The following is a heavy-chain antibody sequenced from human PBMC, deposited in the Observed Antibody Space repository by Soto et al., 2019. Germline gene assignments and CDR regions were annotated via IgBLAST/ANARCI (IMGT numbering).Heavy chain of an antibody. J-gene: IGHJ5*01. CDR2: INAGNGNT. Sequence: GASVKVSCKSSGYTFTSYAMHCVRQAPGQRLEWMGWINAGNGNTKYSQKFQGRVTITRDTSASTAYMELSSLRSEDTAVYYCTRETRYSGWFDYWGQGSLVTSPQ. CDR3: TRETRYSGWFDY. D-gene: IGHD4-4*01. CDR1: GYTFTSYA. V-gene: IGHV1-3*01.